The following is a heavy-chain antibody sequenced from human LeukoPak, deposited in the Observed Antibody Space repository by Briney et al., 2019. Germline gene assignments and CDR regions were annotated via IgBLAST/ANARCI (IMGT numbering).Heavy chain of an antibody. V-gene: IGHV4-34*01. CDR1: GGSFSGYY. CDR3: ARGYSSGWYRIRYYYYYMDV. Sequence: SETLSLTCAVYGGSFSGYYWSWIRQPPGKGLEWIGEINHSGSTNYNPSLKSRVTISVDTSKNQFSLKLSSVTAADTAVYYCARGYSSGWYRIRYYYYYMDVWGKGTTVTVSS. CDR2: INHSGST. D-gene: IGHD6-19*01. J-gene: IGHJ6*03.